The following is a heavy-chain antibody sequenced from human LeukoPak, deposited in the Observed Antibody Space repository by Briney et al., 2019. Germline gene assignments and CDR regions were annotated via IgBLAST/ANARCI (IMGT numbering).Heavy chain of an antibody. CDR3: ASSEHRTLGENYFDY. Sequence: ASVKVSCKASGYTFTGYYMHWVRQAPGQGLEWMGWINPNSGNTGYAQKFQGRVTMTRNTSISTAYMELSSLRSEDTAVYYCASSEHRTLGENYFDYWGQGTLVTVSS. V-gene: IGHV1-8*02. J-gene: IGHJ4*02. CDR2: INPNSGNT. D-gene: IGHD3-16*01. CDR1: GYTFTGYY.